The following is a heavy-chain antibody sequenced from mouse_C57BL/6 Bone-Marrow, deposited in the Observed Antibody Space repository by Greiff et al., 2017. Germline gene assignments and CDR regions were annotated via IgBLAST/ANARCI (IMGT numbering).Heavy chain of an antibody. CDR2: IYPGDGDT. V-gene: IGHV1-82*01. Sequence: QVQLQQSGPELVKPGASVKISCKASGYAFSSSWMNWVKQRPGQGLEWIGRIYPGDGDTNYNGKFKGKATLTADKSSSTAYMQLSSLTSEDSAVYFCARVDDDYEGHWYFDVWGTGTTVTVSS. CDR3: ARVDDDYEGHWYFDV. J-gene: IGHJ1*03. CDR1: GYAFSSSW. D-gene: IGHD2-4*01.